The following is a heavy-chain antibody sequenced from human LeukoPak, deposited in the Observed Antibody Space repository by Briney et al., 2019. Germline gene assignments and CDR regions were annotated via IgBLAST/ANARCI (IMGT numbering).Heavy chain of an antibody. J-gene: IGHJ6*02. V-gene: IGHV1-18*01. CDR1: GYTFTSYG. D-gene: IGHD2-2*01. Sequence: ASVKVSCKASGYTFTSYGISWVRRAPGQGLEGMGWISAYNGNTNYAQKVQGRATLTTDTSTSTAYMELRSLRSDDTAVYYCARDSQCSSISCYSYYYYGMDVWGQGTTVTVSS. CDR2: ISAYNGNT. CDR3: ARDSQCSSISCYSYYYYGMDV.